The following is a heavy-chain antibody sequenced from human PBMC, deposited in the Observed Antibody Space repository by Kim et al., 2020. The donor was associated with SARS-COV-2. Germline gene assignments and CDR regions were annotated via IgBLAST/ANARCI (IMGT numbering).Heavy chain of an antibody. J-gene: IGHJ4*02. Sequence: GESLKISCKGFGNRFKSYWIGWVRQMPGKGLEWMGIIYPGDSDNRYNPSFQGQVTISVDKSINTAYLQWSSLKASDTAIYYCARRSDWHLDYWGQGTLVTVSS. CDR2: IYPGDSDN. CDR3: ARRSDWHLDY. V-gene: IGHV5-51*01. CDR1: GNRFKSYW. D-gene: IGHD2-21*02.